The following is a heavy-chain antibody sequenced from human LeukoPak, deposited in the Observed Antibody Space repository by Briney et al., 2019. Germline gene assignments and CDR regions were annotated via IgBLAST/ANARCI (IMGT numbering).Heavy chain of an antibody. CDR3: ARWREYCSSTSCYYWFDP. D-gene: IGHD2-2*01. V-gene: IGHV4-31*03. CDR2: IYYSGST. J-gene: IGHJ5*02. CDR1: GGSISSGGYY. Sequence: SETLSLTCTVSGGSISSGGYYWSWLRQHPGKGLEWIGYIYYSGSTYYNPSLKSRVTISVDTSKNQFSLKLSSVTAADTAVYYCARWREYCSSTSCYYWFDPWGQGTLVTVSS.